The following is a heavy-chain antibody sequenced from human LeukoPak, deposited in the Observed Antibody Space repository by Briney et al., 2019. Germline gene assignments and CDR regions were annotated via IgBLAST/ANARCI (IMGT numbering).Heavy chain of an antibody. D-gene: IGHD2-8*01. CDR2: IKQDGSEK. CDR1: GFTFTDYW. V-gene: IGHV3-7*01. CDR3: VRMGYCTNGICYEVFDY. J-gene: IGHJ4*02. Sequence: GGSLRLSCVASGFTFTDYWMSWVRQAPGKGLEWVGNIKQDGSEKYYGGSVKGRFAISRDNAENSLSLQINSLRDEDTAVYYCVRMGYCTNGICYEVFDYWGQGTLVTVSS.